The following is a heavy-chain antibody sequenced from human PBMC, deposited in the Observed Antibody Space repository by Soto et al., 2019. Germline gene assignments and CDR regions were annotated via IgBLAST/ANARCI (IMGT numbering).Heavy chain of an antibody. J-gene: IGHJ4*02. D-gene: IGHD4-4*01. V-gene: IGHV3-74*01. CDR1: GFTLSSYW. CDR3: ARGRENYSYFDY. Sequence: EVHLVESGGGLVQPGGSLRLSCAVSGFTLSSYWMHWVRQAPGEGLVWVSRINSDGSITIYADSVKGRFTISRENAKNTVYLQMNSLRAEDTAIYYCARGRENYSYFDYWGQGILVTVSS. CDR2: INSDGSIT.